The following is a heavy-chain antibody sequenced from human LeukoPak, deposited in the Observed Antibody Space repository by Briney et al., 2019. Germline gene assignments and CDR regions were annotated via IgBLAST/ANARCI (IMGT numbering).Heavy chain of an antibody. CDR1: GDSVSSNSAA. J-gene: IGHJ5*02. CDR3: ARGGLREYNWFDP. CDR2: TYYRSKWYN. V-gene: IGHV6-1*01. Sequence: SQTLSLTCAISGDSVSSNSAAWNWIRRSPSRGLEWLGRTYYRSKWYNDYAVSVKSRITINPDTSKNQFSLQLNSVTPEDTAVYYCARGGLREYNWFDPWGQGTLVTVSS.